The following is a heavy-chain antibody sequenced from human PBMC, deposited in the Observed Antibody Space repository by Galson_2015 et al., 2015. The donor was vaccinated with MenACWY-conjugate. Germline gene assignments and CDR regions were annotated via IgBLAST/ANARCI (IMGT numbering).Heavy chain of an antibody. CDR2: IYYSGST. Sequence: SETLSLTCTVSGGSISSYYWSWIRQPPGKGLEWIGYIYYSGSTNYNPSLKSRVTISVDTSKNQFSLKLSSVTAADTAVYYCARENNYDILTGYYRGTPVAFDIWGQGTMVTVSS. V-gene: IGHV4-59*01. CDR3: ARENNYDILTGYYRGTPVAFDI. CDR1: GGSISSYY. D-gene: IGHD3-9*01. J-gene: IGHJ3*02.